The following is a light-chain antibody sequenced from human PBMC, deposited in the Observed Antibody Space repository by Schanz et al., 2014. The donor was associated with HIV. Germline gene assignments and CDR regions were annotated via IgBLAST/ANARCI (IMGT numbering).Light chain of an antibody. CDR1: SSDVGSYNL. CDR3: TSYTSSSTLV. Sequence: QSALTQPASVSGSPGQSITISCTGTSSDVGSYNLVSWYQQYPGKAPKVMIYEGSKRPSGVSNRFSGSKSGNAASLTISGLQAEDEADYYCTSYTSSSTLVFGGGTKLTVL. CDR2: EGS. J-gene: IGLJ2*01. V-gene: IGLV2-14*02.